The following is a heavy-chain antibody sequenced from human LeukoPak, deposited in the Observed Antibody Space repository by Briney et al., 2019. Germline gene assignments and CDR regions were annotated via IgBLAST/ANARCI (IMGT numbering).Heavy chain of an antibody. D-gene: IGHD3-10*01. CDR3: ARGLDYYGSGSPNWFDP. CDR1: GGSISGYY. V-gene: IGHV4-59*08. Sequence: SETLSLTCNVSGGSISGYYWSWIRQPPGKTLEWIGYISYSGNSNYNPSLESRVTISVVTSKIQFSLKLSSVTAADTAVYYCARGLDYYGSGSPNWFDPWGQGTLVTVSS. J-gene: IGHJ5*02. CDR2: ISYSGNS.